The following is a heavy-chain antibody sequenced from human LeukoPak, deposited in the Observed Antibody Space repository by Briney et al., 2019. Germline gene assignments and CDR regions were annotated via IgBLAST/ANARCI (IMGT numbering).Heavy chain of an antibody. Sequence: GGSLRLSCAASGFTFSSYAMSWVRQAPGKGLEWVSTTSGTVGSTYSADSVKGRFTISRDNSKNTVYLQMNSLRAEDTAVYYCAKDANEDYDSSGYYKTHFDYWGQGTLVTVSS. CDR1: GFTFSSYA. V-gene: IGHV3-23*01. CDR3: AKDANEDYDSSGYYKTHFDY. D-gene: IGHD3-22*01. CDR2: TSGTVGST. J-gene: IGHJ4*02.